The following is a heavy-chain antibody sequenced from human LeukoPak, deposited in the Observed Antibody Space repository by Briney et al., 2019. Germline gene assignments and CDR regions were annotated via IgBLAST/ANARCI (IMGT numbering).Heavy chain of an antibody. Sequence: SVKVSCKASGGTFSGYAIGWVRQAPGQGLEWMGGIIPICGTANYAQKFQGRVTITADDSTSTAYMELSSLRSEDPAVYYCARGHFWSSYYRPEYNYYYMDVWGKGTPVTVSS. CDR3: ARGHFWSSYYRPEYNYYYMDV. CDR1: GGTFSGYA. CDR2: IIPICGTA. D-gene: IGHD3-3*02. J-gene: IGHJ6*03. V-gene: IGHV1-69*01.